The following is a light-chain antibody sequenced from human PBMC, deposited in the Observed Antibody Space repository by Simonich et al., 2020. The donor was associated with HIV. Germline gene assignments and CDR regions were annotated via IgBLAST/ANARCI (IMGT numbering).Light chain of an antibody. Sequence: SYELTQPPSVSVSPGQTARITCSGDALPKKYAYWYQQKPGQAPGLVIYKDSERPSGIPGRFSGSSSGKTVTLTISGVQAEDEADYYCQSADSSGTYHVVFGGGTKLTVL. V-gene: IGLV3-25*03. CDR1: ALPKKY. CDR2: KDS. CDR3: QSADSSGTYHVV. J-gene: IGLJ2*01.